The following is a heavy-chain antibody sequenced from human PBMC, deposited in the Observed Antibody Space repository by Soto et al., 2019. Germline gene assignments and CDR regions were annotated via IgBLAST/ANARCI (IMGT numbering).Heavy chain of an antibody. CDR1: GFTFSSYS. V-gene: IGHV3-48*01. CDR3: AREGGCSGGSCYAYYFDY. J-gene: IGHJ4*02. D-gene: IGHD2-15*01. Sequence: EVQLVESGGGLVQPGGSLRLSCAASGFTFSSYSMNWVRQAPGKGLEWVSYISSSSSTIYYADSVKGRFTISRDNAKNSLYLQMNSLRAEDTAVYYCAREGGCSGGSCYAYYFDYWGQGTLVTFSS. CDR2: ISSSSSTI.